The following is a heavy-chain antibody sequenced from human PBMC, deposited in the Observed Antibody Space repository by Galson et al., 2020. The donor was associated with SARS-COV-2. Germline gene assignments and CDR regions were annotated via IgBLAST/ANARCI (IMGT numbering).Heavy chain of an antibody. D-gene: IGHD2-2*01. CDR2: VFHSGSP. Sequence: ASETLSLTCTVSVGSINDYFWSWIRQSPGKGLEWIGHVFHSGSPKYSPSLKSRVTISVAASKTQFSLKLSSVTAADTAVYYCVRTAPYCDSSSCYFGDYWYFDLWGRGTLVTVSS. CDR1: VGSINDYF. J-gene: IGHJ2*01. CDR3: VRTAPYCDSSSCYFGDYWYFDL. V-gene: IGHV4-59*01.